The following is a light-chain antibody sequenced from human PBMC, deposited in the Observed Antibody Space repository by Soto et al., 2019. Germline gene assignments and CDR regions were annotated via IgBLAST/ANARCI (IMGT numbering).Light chain of an antibody. CDR1: SSDVGGYNY. J-gene: IGLJ3*02. Sequence: QSALTQPPSASGSPGQSVTISCTGTSSDVGGYNYVSWYQQHPGKAPKLMIYEVSKRPSGVSTHFSGSKSGNTASLTISGLLPEDEAEYYCSSYTTTTRLFGGGTKLTVL. CDR2: EVS. V-gene: IGLV2-14*01. CDR3: SSYTTTTRL.